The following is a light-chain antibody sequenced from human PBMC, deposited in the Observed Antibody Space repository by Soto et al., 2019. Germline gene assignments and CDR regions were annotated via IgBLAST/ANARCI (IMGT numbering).Light chain of an antibody. Sequence: QSALTQPASVSGSPGQSITISCTGTSSDVGGYNYVSWYQQHPGKAPKLMIYDVSIRPSGVSNRCSGSKSGNTASLTISGLQAEDEADYYCSSYTGSSTYVFGTGTKLTVL. CDR3: SSYTGSSTYV. CDR2: DVS. V-gene: IGLV2-14*01. J-gene: IGLJ1*01. CDR1: SSDVGGYNY.